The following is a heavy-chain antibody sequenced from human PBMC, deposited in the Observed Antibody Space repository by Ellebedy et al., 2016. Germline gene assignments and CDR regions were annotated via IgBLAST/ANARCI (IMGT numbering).Heavy chain of an antibody. Sequence: GGSLRLSCAASGFTFSSYGMHWVRQAPGKGLEWVAVIWYDGSNKYYADSVKGRFTIARDNSKNSLYLQMNSLRTEDTALYYCAKDILNYYGSGSYFIWGQGTLVTVSS. CDR2: IWYDGSNK. CDR1: GFTFSSYG. J-gene: IGHJ4*02. V-gene: IGHV3-33*03. CDR3: AKDILNYYGSGSYFI. D-gene: IGHD3-10*01.